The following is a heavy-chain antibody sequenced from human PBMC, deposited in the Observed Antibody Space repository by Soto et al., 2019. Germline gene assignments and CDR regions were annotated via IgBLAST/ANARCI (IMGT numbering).Heavy chain of an antibody. CDR3: AKAHSGYDSLHAFDS. CDR1: GFTFSSYG. D-gene: IGHD5-12*01. CDR2: ISYDGSNK. V-gene: IGHV3-30*18. Sequence: QVQLVESGGGVVQPGRSLRLSCAASGFTFSSYGMHWVRQAPGKGLEWVAVISYDGSNKYYADSVKGRFTISRDNSKNMLYLQMNSLRAEDTAVYYCAKAHSGYDSLHAFDSWGQGTMVTVSS. J-gene: IGHJ3*02.